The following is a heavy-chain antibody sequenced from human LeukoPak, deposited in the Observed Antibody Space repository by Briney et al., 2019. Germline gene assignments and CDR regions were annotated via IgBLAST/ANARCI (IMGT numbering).Heavy chain of an antibody. J-gene: IGHJ5*02. CDR2: INWNGGST. D-gene: IGHD3-10*01. V-gene: IGHV3-20*04. Sequence: GGSLRLSCAASGFTFDDYGMSWVRQAPGKGLEWVSGINWNGGSTGYADSVKGRLTISRDNAKNSLYLQMNSLRAEDTAVYYCARSPSYGRFDPWGQGTLVTVSS. CDR1: GFTFDDYG. CDR3: ARSPSYGRFDP.